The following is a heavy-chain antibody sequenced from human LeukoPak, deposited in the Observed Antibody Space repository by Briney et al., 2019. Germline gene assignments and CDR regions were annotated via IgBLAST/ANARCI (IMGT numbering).Heavy chain of an antibody. V-gene: IGHV4-38-2*02. CDR3: ARTTEAHSWRTRYYDYYMDV. D-gene: IGHD6-13*01. Sequence: KPSETLSLTCTVSGYSISSGYYWGWIRQPPGKGLEWIGSIYHSGSTYYNPSLKSQVSISIDTSKNQFSLKLSSVTAADTAVYYCARTTEAHSWRTRYYDYYMDVWGKGTTVTVSS. CDR2: IYHSGST. J-gene: IGHJ6*03. CDR1: GYSISSGYY.